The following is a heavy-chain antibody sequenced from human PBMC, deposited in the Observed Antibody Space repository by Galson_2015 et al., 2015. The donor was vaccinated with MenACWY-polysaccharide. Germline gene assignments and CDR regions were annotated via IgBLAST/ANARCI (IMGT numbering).Heavy chain of an antibody. J-gene: IGHJ6*02. CDR1: GFTFDDYA. CDR3: AKDQGVTMVRGKRAADYYYYGMDV. Sequence: SLRLSCAASGFTFDDYAMHWVRQAPGKGLEWVSGISWNSGSIGYADSVKGRFTISRDNAKNSLYLQMNSLRAEDTALYYCAKDQGVTMVRGKRAADYYYYGMDVWGQGTTVTVSS. V-gene: IGHV3-9*01. D-gene: IGHD3-10*01. CDR2: ISWNSGSI.